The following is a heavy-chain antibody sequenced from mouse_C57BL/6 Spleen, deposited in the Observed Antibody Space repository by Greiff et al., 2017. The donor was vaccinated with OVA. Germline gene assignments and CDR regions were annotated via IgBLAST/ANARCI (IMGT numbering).Heavy chain of an antibody. CDR2: IDPSDSET. D-gene: IGHD1-1*01. Sequence: VQLQQPGAELVRPGSSVKLSCKASGYTFTSYWMHWVKQRPIQGLEWIGNIDPSDSETHYNQKFKDKATLTVDTSSSTAYMQLSSLTSEDSAVYYCATGSPLYFFGRSYADYYAMGCWGQRTSVTVSS. V-gene: IGHV1-52*01. CDR1: GYTFTSYW. J-gene: IGHJ4*01. CDR3: ATGSPLYFFGRSYADYYAMGC.